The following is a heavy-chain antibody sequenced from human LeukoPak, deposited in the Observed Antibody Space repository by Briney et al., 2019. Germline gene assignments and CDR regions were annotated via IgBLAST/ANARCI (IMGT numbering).Heavy chain of an antibody. CDR2: ISYDGSNK. J-gene: IGHJ4*02. CDR3: ARGMTEPTKYDFWSGYYKY. Sequence: GGSLRLSCAASGFTFSSYAMSWVRQAPGMGLEWVAVISYDGSNKYYADSVKGRFTISRDNSKNTLYLQMNSLRAEDTAVYYCARGMTEPTKYDFWSGYYKYWGQGTLVTVSS. D-gene: IGHD3-3*01. V-gene: IGHV3-30-3*01. CDR1: GFTFSSYA.